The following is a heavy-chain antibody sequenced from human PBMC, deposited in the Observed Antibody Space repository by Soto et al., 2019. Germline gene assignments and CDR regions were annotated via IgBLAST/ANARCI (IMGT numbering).Heavy chain of an antibody. CDR1: GGSIASRGYY. V-gene: IGHV4-31*03. Sequence: SETLSLTCTVSGGSIASRGYYWSWIRQHPGTGLEWIGYISYSGSTYYNPALKSRVTISIDTSENQLSLKLTSVTAADTAVYYCAGDPSLDWNYFESWGQGTPVTVSS. D-gene: IGHD1-1*01. CDR3: AGDPSLDWNYFES. J-gene: IGHJ4*02. CDR2: ISYSGST.